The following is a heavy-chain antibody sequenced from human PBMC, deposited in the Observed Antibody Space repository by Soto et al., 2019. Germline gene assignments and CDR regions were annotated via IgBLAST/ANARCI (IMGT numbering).Heavy chain of an antibody. V-gene: IGHV3-30*18. CDR1: GFTFSSYG. J-gene: IGHJ5*02. CDR2: ISYDGSNK. Sequence: GGSLRLSCAASGFTFSSYGMHWVRQAPGKGLEWVAVISYDGSNKYYADSVKGRFTSSRDNSKNTLYLQMNSLRAEDTAVYYCAKDNYCSGGSCYSWFDPWGQGTLVTVSS. CDR3: AKDNYCSGGSCYSWFDP. D-gene: IGHD2-15*01.